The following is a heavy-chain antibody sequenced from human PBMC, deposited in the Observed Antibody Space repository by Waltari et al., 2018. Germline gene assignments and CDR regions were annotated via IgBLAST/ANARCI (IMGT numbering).Heavy chain of an antibody. D-gene: IGHD4-17*01. CDR2: INHSGST. V-gene: IGHV4-34*01. CDR3: ARSRGWAGAAVTTKYFQH. Sequence: QVQLQQWGAGLLKPSETLSLTCAVYGGSFSGYYWSWIRQPPGRGLEWMGEINHSGSTNYNQSLKSVDTRAVDTSKNQFSLKLRSVTAADTAVYSCARSRGWAGAAVTTKYFQHWGQGTLVTVSS. CDR1: GGSFSGYY. J-gene: IGHJ1*01.